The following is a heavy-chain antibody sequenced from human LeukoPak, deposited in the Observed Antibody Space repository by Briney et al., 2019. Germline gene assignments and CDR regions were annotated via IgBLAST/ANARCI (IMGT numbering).Heavy chain of an antibody. Sequence: GASVKVSCKASGYTFTNYFVYWVRQAPGQGLEWIGIINPTSVGREYAQKFQGRITMTRDTSTSTVYMELNSLRSDDTAVYYCARMGCGDQDWYFDLWGRGTLITVSS. D-gene: IGHD4-17*01. CDR1: GYTFTNYF. V-gene: IGHV1-46*01. CDR2: INPTSVGR. J-gene: IGHJ2*01. CDR3: ARMGCGDQDWYFDL.